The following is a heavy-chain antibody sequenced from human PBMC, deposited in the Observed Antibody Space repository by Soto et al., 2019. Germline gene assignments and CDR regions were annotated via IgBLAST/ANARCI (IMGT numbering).Heavy chain of an antibody. J-gene: IGHJ4*02. CDR2: IWYDGSNK. Sequence: QVQLVESGGGVVQPGRSLRLSCAASGFTFSSYGMHWVRQAPGKGLEWVAVIWYDGSNKYYADSVKGRFTISRDNSKNTLYLQMNSLRDEDTAVYYCAREGRIAAAGLDYWGQGTLVTVSS. V-gene: IGHV3-33*01. D-gene: IGHD6-13*01. CDR3: AREGRIAAAGLDY. CDR1: GFTFSSYG.